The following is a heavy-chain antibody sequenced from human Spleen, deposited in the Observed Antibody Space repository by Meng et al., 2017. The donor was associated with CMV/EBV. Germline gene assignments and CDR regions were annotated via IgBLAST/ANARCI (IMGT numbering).Heavy chain of an antibody. Sequence: SVKVSCKASGYTFITYAISWMRQAPGQGLEWVGGIIPLFGIANYAQKFQGRVTITTDESTSTAYMSLSSLRSEDTAVYYCARDRTGDCSSTSCYNFYYYYGMDVWGQGTTVTVSS. V-gene: IGHV1-69*05. CDR1: GYTFITYA. CDR2: IIPLFGIA. J-gene: IGHJ6*02. CDR3: ARDRTGDCSSTSCYNFYYYYGMDV. D-gene: IGHD2-2*02.